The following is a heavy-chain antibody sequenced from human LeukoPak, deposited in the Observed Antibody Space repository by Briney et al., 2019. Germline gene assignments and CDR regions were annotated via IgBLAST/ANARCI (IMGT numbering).Heavy chain of an antibody. D-gene: IGHD6-19*01. CDR3: ARQRRIPGAVADTVDY. V-gene: IGHV4-59*08. CDR2: IYYSGST. Sequence: SETLSLTCTVSGGSISSYYWSWIRQPPGKGLEWIGYIYYSGSTNYNPSLKSRVTISVDTSKNQFSLKLSSVTAADTAVYYCARQRRIPGAVADTVDYWGQGTLVTVSS. CDR1: GGSISSYY. J-gene: IGHJ4*02.